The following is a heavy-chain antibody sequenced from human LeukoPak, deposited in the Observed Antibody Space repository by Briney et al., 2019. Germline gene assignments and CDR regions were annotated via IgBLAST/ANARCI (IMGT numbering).Heavy chain of an antibody. CDR2: IYYSGST. CDR3: ARGGALVRSWFDP. V-gene: IGHV4-59*01. J-gene: IGHJ5*02. Sequence: SETLSLTCTVSGGSISSYYWNWIRQPPGKGLEWIGYIYYSGSTNYNPSLKSRVTISVDTSKNQFSLRLSSVTAADTAVYYCARGGALVRSWFDPWGQGTLVTVSS. D-gene: IGHD6-13*01. CDR1: GGSISSYY.